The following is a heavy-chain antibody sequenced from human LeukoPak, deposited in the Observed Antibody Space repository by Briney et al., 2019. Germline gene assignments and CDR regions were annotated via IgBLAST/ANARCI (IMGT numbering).Heavy chain of an antibody. Sequence: GGSLRLSCAASGFTFDDYTIHWVRQAPGKGLEWVSLISWDGGSTYYADSVKGRFTISRDNSKNSLYLQMNSLRTEDTALYYCAKARLYSGRGGFDYWGQGTLVTVSS. D-gene: IGHD5-12*01. CDR3: AKARLYSGRGGFDY. CDR1: GFTFDDYT. V-gene: IGHV3-43*01. CDR2: ISWDGGST. J-gene: IGHJ4*02.